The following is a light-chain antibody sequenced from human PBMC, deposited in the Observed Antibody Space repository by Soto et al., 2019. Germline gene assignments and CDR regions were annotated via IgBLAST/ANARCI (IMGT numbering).Light chain of an antibody. CDR3: QAWDSSTVV. J-gene: IGLJ2*01. CDR2: QDS. CDR1: KLGDKY. V-gene: IGLV3-1*01. Sequence: SYELTQPPSVSVSPGQTACITCSGDKLGDKYACWYQQKPRQSPVLVIYQDSKRPSGIPERFSGSNSGNTATLTISGTQAMDEADYYCQAWDSSTVVFGGGTKLTVL.